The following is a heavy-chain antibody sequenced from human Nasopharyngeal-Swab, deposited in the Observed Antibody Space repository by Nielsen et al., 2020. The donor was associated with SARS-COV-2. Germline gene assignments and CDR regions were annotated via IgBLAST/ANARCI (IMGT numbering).Heavy chain of an antibody. CDR1: GVSISSHY. Sequence: SETLSLTCSVSGVSISSHYWGWIRQAPGKGLEWIGEINHNERTNYNPSLKSRIAMLVDTSNNQVSLKVSSVSAGDTAVYYCARAGRVGDAYTGLDVWGQGTTVTVSS. J-gene: IGHJ6*02. CDR3: ARAGRVGDAYTGLDV. V-gene: IGHV4-34*01. D-gene: IGHD5-24*01. CDR2: INHNERT.